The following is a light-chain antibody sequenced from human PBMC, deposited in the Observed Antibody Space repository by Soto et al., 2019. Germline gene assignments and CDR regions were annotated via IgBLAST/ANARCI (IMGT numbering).Light chain of an antibody. Sequence: DIQMTQSPSSLSASVGDRVTITCQASQNINNYLNWYQQKPGRAPKLLIYDASNLEAGVPSRFRGSGSGTDFTLTISRLEPEDFAVYYCRQYGTSLGFPVGGGTKVDIK. CDR3: RQYGTSLGFP. CDR1: QNINNY. V-gene: IGKV1-33*01. CDR2: DAS. J-gene: IGKJ4*01.